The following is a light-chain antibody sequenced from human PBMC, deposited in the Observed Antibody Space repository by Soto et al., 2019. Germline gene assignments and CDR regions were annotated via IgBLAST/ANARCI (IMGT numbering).Light chain of an antibody. J-gene: IGLJ3*02. V-gene: IGLV2-14*01. CDR3: TSFTSRSTGV. CDR2: EVF. Sequence: QSALTQPASVSGSPGQSITISCTGTSSDVGRYDYVSWFQQHPGRAPKLLIYEVFNRPSGVSIRFSGSKSGNTASLTISGIRAEDEADFYCTSFTSRSTGVFGGGTKVTVL. CDR1: SSDVGRYDY.